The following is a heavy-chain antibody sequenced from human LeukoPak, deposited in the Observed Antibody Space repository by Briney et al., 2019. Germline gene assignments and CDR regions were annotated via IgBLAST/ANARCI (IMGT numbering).Heavy chain of an antibody. V-gene: IGHV1-2*02. Sequence: ASVKVSCKASGYTFTGYYMHWVRQAPGQGLEWMGWINPDSGGTNYAQKFQGRVTMTTDTSTSTAYMEVRSLRSDDTAVYYCARDGHRRYHYDSSRRDDAFDIWGQGTMVTVSS. CDR1: GYTFTGYY. CDR2: INPDSGGT. CDR3: ARDGHRRYHYDSSRRDDAFDI. D-gene: IGHD3-22*01. J-gene: IGHJ3*02.